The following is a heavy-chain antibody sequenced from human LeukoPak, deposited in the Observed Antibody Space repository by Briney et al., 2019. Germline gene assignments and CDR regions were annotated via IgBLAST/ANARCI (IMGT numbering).Heavy chain of an antibody. D-gene: IGHD6-13*01. J-gene: IGHJ4*02. CDR2: IRSDGSDK. Sequence: GGSLRLSCAASGFTFSAYSMHWVRQAPGKGLEWVAFIRSDGSDKQYGDSVKGRFTISRDNSKNTLFLQMNSLRAEDTAVYYCAKTYSNSWYFDYWGQGTLVTVSS. CDR1: GFTFSAYS. V-gene: IGHV3-30*02. CDR3: AKTYSNSWYFDY.